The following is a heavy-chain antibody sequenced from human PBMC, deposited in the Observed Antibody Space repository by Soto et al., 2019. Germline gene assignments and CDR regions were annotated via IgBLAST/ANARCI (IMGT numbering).Heavy chain of an antibody. V-gene: IGHV4-34*01. J-gene: IGHJ4*02. CDR3: ARGLISGSHYSGGWYYFDS. Sequence: SETLSLTCTVSGGSISGYIWTWIRQTPGKGLQWIGQINHSGSANYNPSLKSRVTISVHTSNSQFSLELNSVTAADTAAYYCARGLISGSHYSGGWYYFDSWGQGTQVTVSS. D-gene: IGHD1-26*01. CDR2: INHSGSA. CDR1: GGSISGYI.